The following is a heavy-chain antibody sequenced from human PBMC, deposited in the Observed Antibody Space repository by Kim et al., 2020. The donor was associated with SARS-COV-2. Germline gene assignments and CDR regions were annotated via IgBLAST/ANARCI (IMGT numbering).Heavy chain of an antibody. CDR2: IYAGGDT. CDR3: ARDREGYCSGGSCYFPYYYYYMDV. CDR1: GFTVSGNY. V-gene: IGHV3-53*01. J-gene: IGHJ6*03. D-gene: IGHD2-15*01. Sequence: GGSLRLSCAVSGFTVSGNYMSWVRQAPGKGLEWVSIIYAGGDTYYADSVQGRFTISRDDSKNTLYLQMNSLRAEDTAVYYCARDREGYCSGGSCYFPYYYYYMDVWGKGTTVTVSS.